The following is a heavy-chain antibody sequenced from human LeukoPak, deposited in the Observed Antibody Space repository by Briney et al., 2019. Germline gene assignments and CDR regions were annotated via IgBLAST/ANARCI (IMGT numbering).Heavy chain of an antibody. Sequence: PGGSLRLSCAVSGFTVSSNYMNWVRQAPGKGLEWVANINQDGSQKYYVDSVKGRFTVSRDNAENSLYLQMNSLRAEDTAVYFCAKGHYGRDYWGQGTLVTVSS. CDR1: GFTVSSNY. CDR3: AKGHYGRDY. CDR2: INQDGSQK. J-gene: IGHJ4*02. V-gene: IGHV3-7*04. D-gene: IGHD4-17*01.